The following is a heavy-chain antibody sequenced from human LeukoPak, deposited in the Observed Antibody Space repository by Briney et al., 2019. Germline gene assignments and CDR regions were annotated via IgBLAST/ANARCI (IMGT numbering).Heavy chain of an antibody. CDR2: ISSGSTYM. D-gene: IGHD6-6*01. V-gene: IGHV3-21*01. CDR3: GRVGGRSKAAKGDAFDI. J-gene: IGHJ3*02. Sequence: PGGSLRLSCAASGFTFSSYSMNWVRQAPGKGLEWVSSISSGSTYMYYADSGKGRFTISRDNAQNSMYLQMNSLRAEDTAVYYCGRVGGRSKAAKGDAFDIWGQGTMDTVSS. CDR1: GFTFSSYS.